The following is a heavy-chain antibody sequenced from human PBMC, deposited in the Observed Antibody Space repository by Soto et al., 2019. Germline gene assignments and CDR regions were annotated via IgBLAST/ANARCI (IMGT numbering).Heavy chain of an antibody. CDR2: INHSGST. V-gene: IGHV4-34*01. J-gene: IGHJ4*02. D-gene: IGHD3-10*01. CDR1: GGSFSGYY. Sequence: PSETLSLTCAVYGGSFSGYYWSWIRQPPGKGLEWIGEINHSGSTNYNPSLKSRVTISVDTSKNQFSLKLSSVTAADTAVYYCAGVENGSGSYSPVYSGQGTLVTVSS. CDR3: AGVENGSGSYSPVY.